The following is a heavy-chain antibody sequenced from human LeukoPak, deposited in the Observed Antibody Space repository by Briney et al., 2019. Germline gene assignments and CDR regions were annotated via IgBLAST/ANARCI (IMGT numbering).Heavy chain of an antibody. CDR1: GGSISSYY. J-gene: IGHJ5*02. D-gene: IGHD3-3*01. Sequence: SETLSLTSTVSGGSISSYYWSWIRQPPGKGLEWIGYIYYSGSTNYNPSLKSRVTMSVDTSKNQFSLKLTSVTAADTAVYYCARRSGYSPNWFDPWGQGTLVTVSS. V-gene: IGHV4-59*01. CDR2: IYYSGST. CDR3: ARRSGYSPNWFDP.